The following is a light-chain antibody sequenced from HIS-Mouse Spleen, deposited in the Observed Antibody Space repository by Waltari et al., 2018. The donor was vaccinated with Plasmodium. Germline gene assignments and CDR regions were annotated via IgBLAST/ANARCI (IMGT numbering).Light chain of an antibody. CDR3: QAWDSSTDYV. J-gene: IGLJ1*01. Sequence: SYELTQPPSVSVSPGQTASITCSGDKLGDKYACWYQQKPGQSPVLVIYQDSKRPSGIPERFSGSNSGNTATLTISGTQAMDEADYYCQAWDSSTDYVFGTETKVTVL. CDR1: KLGDKY. CDR2: QDS. V-gene: IGLV3-1*01.